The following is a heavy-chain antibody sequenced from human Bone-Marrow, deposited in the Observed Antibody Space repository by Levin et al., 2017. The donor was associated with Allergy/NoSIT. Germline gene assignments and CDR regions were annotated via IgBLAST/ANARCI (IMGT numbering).Heavy chain of an antibody. Sequence: GGSLRLSCAVSGFTFSNYNMNWVRQAPGKGLEWVSFISYSSSTIYYAASVKGRFSISRDNAKNSLYLQMNSLRAEDTAVYYCARDDDYHTSGYYVNPSDYWGQGTLVTVSS. D-gene: IGHD3-22*01. V-gene: IGHV3-48*04. CDR2: ISYSSSTI. CDR3: ARDDDYHTSGYYVNPSDY. J-gene: IGHJ4*02. CDR1: GFTFSNYN.